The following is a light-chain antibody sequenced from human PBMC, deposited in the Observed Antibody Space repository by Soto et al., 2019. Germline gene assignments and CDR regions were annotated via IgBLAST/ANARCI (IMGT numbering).Light chain of an antibody. CDR3: ATWDDRLNGYV. CDR1: SSNIGAGYD. CDR2: SNN. V-gene: IGLV1-40*01. Sequence: QSVLTQPPSVSGAPGQRVTISCTGASSNIGAGYDVHWYQHLPGTVPKLLIYSNNLRSSGVPDRFSGSRSGTSASLAISGLQSEDEADYYCATWDDRLNGYVFGSGTKLTVL. J-gene: IGLJ1*01.